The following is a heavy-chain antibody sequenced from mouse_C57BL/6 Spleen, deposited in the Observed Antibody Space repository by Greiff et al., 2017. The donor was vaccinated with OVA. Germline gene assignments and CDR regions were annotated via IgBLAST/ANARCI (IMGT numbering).Heavy chain of an antibody. CDR1: GYTFTNYW. D-gene: IGHD2-3*01. Sequence: VQLQQSGAELVRPGTSVKMSCKASGYTFTNYWIGWAKQRPGHGLEWIGDIYPGGGYTNYNEKFKGKATLTEDKSSSTAYMQFSSLTSEDSAIYYCAGCDGRDFDYWGQGTTLTVSS. J-gene: IGHJ2*01. CDR3: AGCDGRDFDY. V-gene: IGHV1-63*01. CDR2: IYPGGGYT.